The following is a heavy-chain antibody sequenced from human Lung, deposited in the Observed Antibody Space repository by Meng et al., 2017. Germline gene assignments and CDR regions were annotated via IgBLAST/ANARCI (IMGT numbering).Heavy chain of an antibody. CDR1: GGSFSDYY. Sequence: QVQLNQGGAGPLKPSETLSLTCVVSGGSFSDYYWSWIRQPPGKGLEWIGEINHSGSTNYNPSLESRATISVDTSQNNLSLKLSSVTAADSAVYYCARGPTTMAHDFDYWGQGTLVTVSS. V-gene: IGHV4-34*01. CDR3: ARGPTTMAHDFDY. D-gene: IGHD4-11*01. J-gene: IGHJ4*02. CDR2: INHSGST.